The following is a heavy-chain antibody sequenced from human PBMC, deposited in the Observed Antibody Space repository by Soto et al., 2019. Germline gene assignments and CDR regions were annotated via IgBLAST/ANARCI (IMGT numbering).Heavy chain of an antibody. CDR3: ARDMVGYCSGGSCPGVY. Sequence: QVQLVQSGAEVKKPGSSVKVSCKASGGTFSSYAISWVRQAPGQGPEWMGGIIPIFGTANYAQKFQGRVTIAADESTSTAYMEPSSLRSEDTAVYYCARDMVGYCSGGSCPGVYWGQGTLVTVSS. D-gene: IGHD2-15*01. V-gene: IGHV1-69*01. CDR1: GGTFSSYA. J-gene: IGHJ4*02. CDR2: IIPIFGTA.